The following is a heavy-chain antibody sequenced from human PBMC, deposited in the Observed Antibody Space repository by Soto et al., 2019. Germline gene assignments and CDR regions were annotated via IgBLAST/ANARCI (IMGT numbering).Heavy chain of an antibody. D-gene: IGHD6-19*01. J-gene: IGHJ4*02. CDR1: GFTFGSYA. CDR2: INDSGDLR. V-gene: IGHV3-23*01. CDR3: AKAFGDWYPFEK. Sequence: GGSLRLSCVASGFTFGSYAMSWVRLAPGKGLEWVSTINDSGDLRYYAESVRGRFTISRDNSKNTLYLEVNDLRAEDTARYHCAKAFGDWYPFEKWGLGALVTVSS.